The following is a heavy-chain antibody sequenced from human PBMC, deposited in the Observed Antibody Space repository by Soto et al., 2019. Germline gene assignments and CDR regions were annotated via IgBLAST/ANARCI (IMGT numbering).Heavy chain of an antibody. CDR3: ARIRITMVRGVIMTYYYYYMDV. V-gene: IGHV4-34*01. CDR2: INHSGST. J-gene: IGHJ6*03. CDR1: GGSFSGYY. Sequence: SETLSLTCAVYGGSFSGYYWSWIRQPPGKGLEWIGEINHSGSTNYNPSLKSRVTIPVDTSKNQFSLKLSSVTAADTAVYYCARIRITMVRGVIMTYYYYYMDVWGKGTTVTVSS. D-gene: IGHD3-10*01.